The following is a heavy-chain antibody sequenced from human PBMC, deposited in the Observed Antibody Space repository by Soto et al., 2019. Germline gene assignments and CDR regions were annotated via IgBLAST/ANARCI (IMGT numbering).Heavy chain of an antibody. V-gene: IGHV1-18*01. D-gene: IGHD3-3*01. CDR1: GYTFTSYG. Sequence: ASVKVSCKASGYTFTSYGISWVRQAPGQGLEWMGWISAYNGNTNYAQKLQGRVTMTTDTSTSTAYVELRSLRSDDTAVYYCARDPTITIFGVVPRLDPWGQGTLVTVSS. CDR3: ARDPTITIFGVVPRLDP. CDR2: ISAYNGNT. J-gene: IGHJ5*02.